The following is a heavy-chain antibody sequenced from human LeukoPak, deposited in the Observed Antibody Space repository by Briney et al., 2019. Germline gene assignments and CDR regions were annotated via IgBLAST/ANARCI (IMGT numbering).Heavy chain of an antibody. CDR3: VRMGRYGDYDY. CDR2: IKKDGSEK. Sequence: GGSLRLSCAASGFTFSSHWMSWVRQAPGKGLEWVANIKKDGSEKYYVDAVKGRFTISRDNAKTSLYLQMNSLRAEDTAVYYCVRMGRYGDYDYWGQGTLVTVSS. J-gene: IGHJ4*02. V-gene: IGHV3-7*01. CDR1: GFTFSSHW. D-gene: IGHD4-17*01.